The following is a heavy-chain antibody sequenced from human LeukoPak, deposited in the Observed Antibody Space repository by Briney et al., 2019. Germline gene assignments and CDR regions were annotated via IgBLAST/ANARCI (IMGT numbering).Heavy chain of an antibody. D-gene: IGHD3-10*01. CDR2: IIPIFGTA. CDR3: AIGAHQVSAFDI. CDR1: GGTFSSYA. V-gene: IGHV1-69*13. J-gene: IGHJ3*02. Sequence: ASVKVSCKASGGTFSSYAISWVRQAPGQGLEWMGGIIPIFGTANHAQKFQGRVTITADESTSTAYMELSSLRSEDTAVYYCAIGAHQVSAFDIWGQGTMVTVSS.